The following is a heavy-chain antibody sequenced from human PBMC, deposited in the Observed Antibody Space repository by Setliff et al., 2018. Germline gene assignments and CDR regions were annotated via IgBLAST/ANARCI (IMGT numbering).Heavy chain of an antibody. CDR2: INWNGDRT. CDR3: AKDRSRDYDDSSGYDH. J-gene: IGHJ4*02. CDR1: GFTFDVYD. D-gene: IGHD3-22*01. Sequence: LRLSCAASGFTFDVYDLNWVRQAPGKGLEWVSSINWNGDRTGYADSVKGRFTISRDNAKNSLYLQMNRLRAEDTALYYCAKDRSRDYDDSSGYDHWGQGTLVTVSS. V-gene: IGHV3-20*04.